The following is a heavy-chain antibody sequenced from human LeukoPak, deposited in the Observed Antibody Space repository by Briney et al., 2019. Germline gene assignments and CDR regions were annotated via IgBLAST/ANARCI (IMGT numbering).Heavy chain of an antibody. CDR2: IWYDGSKK. CDR1: GFTFSSYV. D-gene: IGHD6-19*01. Sequence: SGGSLRLSCAASGFTFSSYVMHWVRQAPGKGLEWVAAIWYDGSKKHYADSVKGRFTISRDNSKNTLYLQMNSLRAEDTAVYYCARELSGWPFDYWGRGTLLTVSS. CDR3: ARELSGWPFDY. V-gene: IGHV3-33*01. J-gene: IGHJ4*02.